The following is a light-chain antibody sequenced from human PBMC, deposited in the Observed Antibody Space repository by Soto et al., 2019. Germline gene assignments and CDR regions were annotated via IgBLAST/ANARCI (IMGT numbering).Light chain of an antibody. CDR3: QQHDGRPTMP. Sequence: IQLTQSPSSLSASVGETVTITCRASQDIDTSLNWYQHKPGKAPKLLVYAVSFLETGVPSRFSGRGSGTVFSLTINSLQSDDFATYYCQQHDGRPTMPFGQGTRLDSK. CDR1: QDIDTS. V-gene: IGKV1-33*01. J-gene: IGKJ5*01. CDR2: AVS.